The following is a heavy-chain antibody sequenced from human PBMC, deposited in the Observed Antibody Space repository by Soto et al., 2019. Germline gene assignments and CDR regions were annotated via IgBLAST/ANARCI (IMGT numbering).Heavy chain of an antibody. J-gene: IGHJ6*02. CDR2: ASHSGGT. Sequence: QVQLQQWGAGLLKPPETLSLTCGISGGSLTSHYWSWVRQAPGKGLEWIGDASHSGGTNYNPSLRSRVSISVDSSKSRFTLCLSSFTAADTAIYYCARGQEIRYFDWTVSPGMVVWGQGTTVIVSS. CDR1: GGSLTSHY. D-gene: IGHD3-9*01. V-gene: IGHV4-34*01. CDR3: ARGQEIRYFDWTVSPGMVV.